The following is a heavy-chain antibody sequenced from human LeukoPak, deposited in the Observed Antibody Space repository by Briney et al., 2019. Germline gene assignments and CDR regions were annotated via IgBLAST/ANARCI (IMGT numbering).Heavy chain of an antibody. V-gene: IGHV4-59*01. CDR1: DDSITMYY. CDR2: VDHTGST. CDR3: ARGRVSSSTWYSTYYYFFYMDF. Sequence: PSETLSLTCTVSDDSITMYYWTWIRQPPGKGLEWIGYVDHTGSTKFNPSLNGRVSISRDTSNNFFSLRLRSVTAADTADYFCARGRVSSSTWYSTYYYFFYMDFWGKGTTVTVSS. D-gene: IGHD4-11*01. J-gene: IGHJ6*03.